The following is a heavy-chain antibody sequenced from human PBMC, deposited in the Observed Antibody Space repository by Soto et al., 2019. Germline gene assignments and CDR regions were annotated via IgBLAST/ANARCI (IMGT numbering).Heavy chain of an antibody. CDR2: IHYNGNT. CDR1: GDSISSYS. Sequence: QVQLQVSGPGLVKPSETLSLTCTVSGDSISSYSWSWIRQPPGKGLEWIGNIHYNGNTKYNPSLKNRCTMAVDTSKNPFSLKLIFVTGADTAVVYCAGEGNLGRWPQPLYYWGQGTLGTVSS. D-gene: IGHD1-1*01. V-gene: IGHV4-59*01. J-gene: IGHJ4*02. CDR3: AGEGNLGRWPQPLYY.